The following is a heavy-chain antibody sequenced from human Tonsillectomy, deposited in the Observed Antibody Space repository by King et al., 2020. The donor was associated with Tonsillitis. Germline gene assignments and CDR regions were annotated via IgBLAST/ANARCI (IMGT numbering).Heavy chain of an antibody. D-gene: IGHD2/OR15-2a*01. J-gene: IGHJ3*01. CDR2: IKQDGSVG. CDR1: EFVPGTYW. V-gene: IGHV3-7*04. Sequence: VQLVEAGGDLVRPGGSLRLSCVASEFVPGTYWMTWVRQAPGKGLEWVANIKQDGSVGNYLDSVRGRFTVSRDNAKNSMYLQMNSLRVEDTALYFCARDTSRGQGTFWHDVFDLWGQGTVVTVSS. CDR3: ARDTSRGQGTFWHDVFDL.